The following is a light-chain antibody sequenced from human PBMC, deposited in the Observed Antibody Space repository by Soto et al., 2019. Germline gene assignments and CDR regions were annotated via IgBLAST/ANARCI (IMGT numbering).Light chain of an antibody. V-gene: IGKV1-5*03. CDR2: KES. J-gene: IGKJ1*01. CDR1: QSISSW. CDR3: QQYNSYSWT. Sequence: DIPMTQSPSTLSASVGDRVTITCRASQSISSWLAWYQQKPGKGPKLLIYKESSLERGITSRCSGSGSGTEFTLTISSMQPDDFATYYCQQYNSYSWTFGQGTKVEIK.